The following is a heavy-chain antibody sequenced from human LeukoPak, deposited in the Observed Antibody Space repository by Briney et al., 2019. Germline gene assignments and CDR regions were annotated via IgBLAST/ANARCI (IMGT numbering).Heavy chain of an antibody. V-gene: IGHV3-48*01. Sequence: PGGSLRLSCAASGLTFSSSGMNWVRQAPGKGLEWVAYISSTSYPIYYAESVRGRFTIARDNAKNSLSLQMNSLSVEDTAVYYCAKVVLGNRAHFDLWGQVTMVTVSS. D-gene: IGHD1-1*01. CDR2: ISSTSYPI. CDR1: GLTFSSSG. J-gene: IGHJ3*01. CDR3: AKVVLGNRAHFDL.